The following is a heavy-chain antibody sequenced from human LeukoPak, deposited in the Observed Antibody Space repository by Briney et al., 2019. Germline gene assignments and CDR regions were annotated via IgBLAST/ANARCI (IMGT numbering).Heavy chain of an antibody. Sequence: PGGSLRLSCTASGFTFSSYGMNWVRQAPGKGLEWVSGITGRGENIYYAGSVKGRFTISRDNAKNTLNLQMNSLRAEDTAVYYCARDLGQYYDTSDNWFDPWGQGTLVTVSS. J-gene: IGHJ5*02. CDR1: GFTFSSYG. D-gene: IGHD3-22*01. V-gene: IGHV3-23*01. CDR3: ARDLGQYYDTSDNWFDP. CDR2: ITGRGENI.